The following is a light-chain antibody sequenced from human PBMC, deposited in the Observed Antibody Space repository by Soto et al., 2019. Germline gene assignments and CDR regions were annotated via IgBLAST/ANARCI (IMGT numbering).Light chain of an antibody. V-gene: IGKV2-28*01. CDR3: MQALQSLT. CDR2: FGS. Sequence: EIVMTQSPITLPVTPGEPASISCRSSQSLLYNNTYNYLDWYVQKPGQSPQLLIYFGSNRAPGVPDRFSGSGSGTDFTLKINRVEAEDVGTYYCMQALQSLTFGQGTRLEIK. J-gene: IGKJ5*01. CDR1: QSLLYNNTYNY.